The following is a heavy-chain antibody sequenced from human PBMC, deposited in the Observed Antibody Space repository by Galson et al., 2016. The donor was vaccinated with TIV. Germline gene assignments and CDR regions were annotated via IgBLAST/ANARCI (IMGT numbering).Heavy chain of an antibody. J-gene: IGHJ4*02. Sequence: SLRLSCAASGFSFSIYNMNWVRQAPGKGLEWISYISTTSTLMYYADSVRGRFTISRDNAKNSLYLQMNSLRAEDTAVYYCAREGRDGYNPYFDSWGQGTLVTVSS. CDR3: AREGRDGYNPYFDS. V-gene: IGHV3-48*01. CDR2: ISTTSTLM. CDR1: GFSFSIYN. D-gene: IGHD5-24*01.